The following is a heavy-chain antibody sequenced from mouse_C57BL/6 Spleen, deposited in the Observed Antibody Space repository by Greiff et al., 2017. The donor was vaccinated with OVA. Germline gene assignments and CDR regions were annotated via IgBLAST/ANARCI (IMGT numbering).Heavy chain of an antibody. D-gene: IGHD4-1*01. CDR2: ISSGSSTI. CDR3: AKTGILYYYAMDY. Sequence: DVQLVESGGGLVKPGGSLKLSCAASGFTFSDYGMHWVRQAPEKGLEWVAYISSGSSTIYYADTVKGRFTISRDNAKNTLFLQMTSLRSEDTAMYYCAKTGILYYYAMDYWGQGTSVTVSS. V-gene: IGHV5-17*01. J-gene: IGHJ4*01. CDR1: GFTFSDYG.